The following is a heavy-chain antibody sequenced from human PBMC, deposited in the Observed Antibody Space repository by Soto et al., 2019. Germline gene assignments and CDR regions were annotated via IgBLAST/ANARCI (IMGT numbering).Heavy chain of an antibody. Sequence: SVKVSCKASGGTFSSYAISWVRQAPGQGLEWMGGIIPIFGTANYAQKFQGRVTITADESTSTAYMELSSLRSEDTAVYYCARGYYDFWIPQGAFDIWGQGTMVTVS. CDR1: GGTFSSYA. V-gene: IGHV1-69*13. D-gene: IGHD3-3*01. CDR3: ARGYYDFWIPQGAFDI. J-gene: IGHJ3*02. CDR2: IIPIFGTA.